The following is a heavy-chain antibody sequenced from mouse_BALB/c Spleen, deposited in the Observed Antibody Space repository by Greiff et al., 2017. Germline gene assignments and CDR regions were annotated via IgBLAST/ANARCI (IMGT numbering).Heavy chain of an antibody. CDR3: ARDPYDGYPYYFDY. CDR2: ISSGGST. D-gene: IGHD2-3*01. CDR1: GFTFSSYA. J-gene: IGHJ2*01. Sequence: EVKLVESGGGLVKPGGSLKLSCAASGFTFSSYAMSWVRQTPEKRLEWVASISSGGSTYYPDSVKGRFTISRDNARNILYLQMSSLRSEDTAMYYCARDPYDGYPYYFDYWGQGTTLTVSS. V-gene: IGHV5-6-5*01.